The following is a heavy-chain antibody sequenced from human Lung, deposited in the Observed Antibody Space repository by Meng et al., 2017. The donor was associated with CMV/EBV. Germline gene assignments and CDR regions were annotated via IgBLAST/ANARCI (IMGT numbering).Heavy chain of an antibody. Sequence: CAAFGFIFSNYGMHWVRQAPGKGLEWVAVIWYDGSNKYYVDSVKGRFTISRDNSKNTLYLQMNSLRAEDTAVYYCAKMMWRGSGRSSFYYGMDVXGQGXTVTVSS. CDR1: GFIFSNYG. CDR2: IWYDGSNK. CDR3: AKMMWRGSGRSSFYYGMDV. D-gene: IGHD3-10*01. J-gene: IGHJ6*02. V-gene: IGHV3-33*06.